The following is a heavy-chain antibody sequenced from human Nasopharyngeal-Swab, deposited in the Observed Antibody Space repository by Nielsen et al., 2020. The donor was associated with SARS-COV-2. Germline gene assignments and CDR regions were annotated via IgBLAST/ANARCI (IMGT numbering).Heavy chain of an antibody. CDR3: AKLAYILTGYPDY. Sequence: GESLKISCAASGFTFSSYAMSWVRQAPGKGLEWVSAISGSGGNTYYADPVKGRFTISRDNSKNTLYLQMNSLRAEDTAVYYCAKLAYILTGYPDYWGQGTLVTVSS. V-gene: IGHV3-23*01. CDR2: ISGSGGNT. J-gene: IGHJ4*02. D-gene: IGHD3-9*01. CDR1: GFTFSSYA.